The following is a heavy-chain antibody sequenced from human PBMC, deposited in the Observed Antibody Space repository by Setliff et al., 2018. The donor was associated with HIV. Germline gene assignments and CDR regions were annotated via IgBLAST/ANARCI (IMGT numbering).Heavy chain of an antibody. CDR1: GGSISSYY. CDR3: ARGVRGSWLVYWFDP. D-gene: IGHD6-13*01. Sequence: KPSETLSLTCTVSGGSISSYYWSWIRQPPGKGLEWIGYIYTSGSTNYNPSLKSRVTISVDTSKNQFSLKLSSVTAADTAVYYCARGVRGSWLVYWFDPWGQGTLVTVSS. CDR2: IYTSGST. J-gene: IGHJ5*02. V-gene: IGHV4-4*09.